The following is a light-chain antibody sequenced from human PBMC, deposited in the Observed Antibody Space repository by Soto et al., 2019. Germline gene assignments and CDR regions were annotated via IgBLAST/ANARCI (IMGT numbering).Light chain of an antibody. CDR2: TAS. J-gene: IGKJ1*01. V-gene: IGKV1-5*03. CDR1: QSINTW. CDR3: QQHESYPRT. Sequence: DIQMTQSPSTLSASVGDRVTITGRASQSINTWLAWYQQKPGKAPRLLIYTASRLESGDPSRFSGSGSGTEFTVTISSLQPDDFATYYCQQHESYPRTFGQGPKVEIK.